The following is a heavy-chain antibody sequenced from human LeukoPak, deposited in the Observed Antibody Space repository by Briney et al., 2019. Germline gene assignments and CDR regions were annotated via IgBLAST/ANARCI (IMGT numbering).Heavy chain of an antibody. D-gene: IGHD3-9*01. CDR3: ARQMYYDILTGYYRDY. CDR2: IYPGDSDT. J-gene: IGHJ4*02. CDR1: GYSFTSYW. V-gene: IGHV5-51*01. Sequence: GESLKISCKGSGYSFTSYWIGWVRQMPGKGLEWMGIIYPGDSDTRYSPSFQGQVTISADKSISTAYLQWSSLKASDTAMYYCARQMYYDILTGYYRDYWGQGTLDTVSS.